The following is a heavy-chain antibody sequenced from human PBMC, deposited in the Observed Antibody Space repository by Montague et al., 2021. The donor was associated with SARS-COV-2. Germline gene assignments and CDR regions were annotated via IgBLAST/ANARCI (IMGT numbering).Heavy chain of an antibody. CDR3: AREGSVLGVEAFDT. J-gene: IGHJ3*02. Sequence: SLRLSCAASGFTFSSYAMHWVRQAPGKGLEWVAVISYDGSNKYYADSVKGRFTISRDNSKNTLYLQMNSLRAEDTAVYYCAREGSVLGVEAFDTWGQGTMVTVSS. CDR2: ISYDGSNK. V-gene: IGHV3-30-3*01. D-gene: IGHD3-16*01. CDR1: GFTFSSYA.